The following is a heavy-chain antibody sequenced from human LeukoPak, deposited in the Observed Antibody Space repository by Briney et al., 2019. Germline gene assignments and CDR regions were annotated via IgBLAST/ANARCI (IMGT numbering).Heavy chain of an antibody. D-gene: IGHD3-3*01. CDR2: ISWNSGSI. V-gene: IGHV3-9*01. CDR1: GCTFDSYA. Sequence: GGSLRLSCAASGCTFDSYAMHWVRQAPGKGLEWVSGISWNSGSIGYADSVKGRFTISRYNAKNSLYLQMNSLRAEHTTLYYCAKSLSSPIWSGYYGDFDYWGQGTLVTVSS. J-gene: IGHJ4*02. CDR3: AKSLSSPIWSGYYGDFDY.